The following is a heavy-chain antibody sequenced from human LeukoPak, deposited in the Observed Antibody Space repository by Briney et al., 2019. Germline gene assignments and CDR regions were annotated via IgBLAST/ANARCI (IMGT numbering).Heavy chain of an antibody. CDR1: GFTFSSYD. CDR3: ARGMVRGLYYYYGMDV. J-gene: IGHJ6*02. D-gene: IGHD3-10*01. V-gene: IGHV3-13*01. CDR2: IGTAGDT. Sequence: GGSLRLSCAASGFTFSSYDMHWVRQATGKGLEWVSAIGTAGDTYYPGSVKGRFTISRENAKNSLYLQMNSLRAGDTAVYYCARGMVRGLYYYYGMDVWGQGTTVTVSS.